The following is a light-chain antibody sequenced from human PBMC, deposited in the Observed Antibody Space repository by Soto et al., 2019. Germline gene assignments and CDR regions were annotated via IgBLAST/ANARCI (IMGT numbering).Light chain of an antibody. J-gene: IGKJ5*01. Sequence: DVQMTQSPSSLSASVGDRVTIACRASQPIGNYLNWYQQKPGEAPKVLIFAASSLRSGVTSRFSGSGYGTDFTVTRNNLHPEESESCCYQQPHAVPPTVGQGTRL. CDR3: QQPHAVPPT. CDR2: AAS. CDR1: QPIGNY. V-gene: IGKV1-39*01.